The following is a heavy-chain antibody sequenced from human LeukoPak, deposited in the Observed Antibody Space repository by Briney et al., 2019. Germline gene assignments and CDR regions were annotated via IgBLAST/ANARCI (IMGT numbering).Heavy chain of an antibody. J-gene: IGHJ6*02. Sequence: PGGSLRLSCAASGFTFSSYSMNWVRQAPGKGLEWVSSISSSSSYIYYADSVKGRLTISRDNAKNSLYLQMNSLRAEDTAVYYCARDVSADWGMDVWAQGPTVTFP. CDR3: ARDVSADWGMDV. V-gene: IGHV3-21*01. CDR1: GFTFSSYS. CDR2: ISSSSSYI. D-gene: IGHD6-25*01.